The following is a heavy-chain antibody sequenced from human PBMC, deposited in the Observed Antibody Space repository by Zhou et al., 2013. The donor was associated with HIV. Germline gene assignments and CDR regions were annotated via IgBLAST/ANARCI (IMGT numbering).Heavy chain of an antibody. Sequence: VQLVQSGSEVKKSGASVNVSCKASGYTFTDYYLHWVRQAPGQGLQWMGWINPETGNTNYAQTFKGRITMTSDTSINTAYMVLTGLKSNDTALYYCARDWQFHVIFDDYYIDVWAKGPRSSSP. D-gene: IGHD3-3*02. CDR1: GYTFTDYY. CDR3: ARDWQFHVIFDDYYIDV. V-gene: IGHV1-2*02. CDR2: INPETGNT. J-gene: IGHJ6*03.